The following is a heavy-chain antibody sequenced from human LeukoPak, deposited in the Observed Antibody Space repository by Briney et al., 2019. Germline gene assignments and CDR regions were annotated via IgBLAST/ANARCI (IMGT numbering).Heavy chain of an antibody. CDR3: ARAIVVVVAASGSWFDP. D-gene: IGHD2-15*01. V-gene: IGHV4-59*01. J-gene: IGHJ5*02. CDR1: GGSISSYY. Sequence: SETLSLTCTVSGGSISSYYWSWIRQPPGKGLEWIGYIYYSGSTNYNPSLKSRVTISVDTSKSQSSLKLSSVTAADTAVYYCARAIVVVVAASGSWFDPWGQGTLVTVSS. CDR2: IYYSGST.